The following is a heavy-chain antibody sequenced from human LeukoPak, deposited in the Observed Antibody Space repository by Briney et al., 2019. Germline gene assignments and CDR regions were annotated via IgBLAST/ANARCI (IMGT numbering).Heavy chain of an antibody. CDR1: GYTFTGYF. CDR2: INPNSGGT. D-gene: IGHD3-10*01. CDR3: ARGGYYGSGSYYNGIYYYYMDV. Sequence: GASVKVSCKASGYTFTGYFLHWVRQAPGQGLEWMGWINPNSGGTNYAQKFQGRVTMTRDTSISTAYMELTRLRSEDTAVYYCARGGYYGSGSYYNGIYYYYMDVWGKGTTVTVSS. J-gene: IGHJ6*03. V-gene: IGHV1-2*02.